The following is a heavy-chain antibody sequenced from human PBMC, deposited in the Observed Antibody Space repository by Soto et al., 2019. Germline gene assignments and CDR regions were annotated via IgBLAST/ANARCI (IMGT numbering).Heavy chain of an antibody. CDR1: GGPFSSYP. J-gene: IGHJ4*02. CDR3: ARPRTTATTKGYDY. Sequence: QVQLVQSGAEVKKPGSSVKVSCKASGGPFSSYPLTWVRQAPGQGLEWMGGIIPIFGIVNSAQKFQGRVSITADESTITAYMELSSLTSEDTAVYYCARPRTTATTKGYDYWGQGTLVTVSS. CDR2: IIPIFGIV. V-gene: IGHV1-69*01. D-gene: IGHD1-1*01.